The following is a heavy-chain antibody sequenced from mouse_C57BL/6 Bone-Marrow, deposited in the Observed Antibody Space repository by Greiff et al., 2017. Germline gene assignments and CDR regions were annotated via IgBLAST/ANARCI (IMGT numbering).Heavy chain of an antibody. J-gene: IGHJ1*03. Sequence: QVQLQQPGAELVKPGASVKMSCKASGYTFTSYWITWVKQRPGQGLEWIGDIYPGSGSTNYNEKFKSKATLTVDTSSSTAYMHLSSLTSDDSAVYYCGANCYWYFDVWGTGTTVTVSS. V-gene: IGHV1-55*01. CDR3: GANCYWYFDV. CDR1: GYTFTSYW. D-gene: IGHD4-1*01. CDR2: IYPGSGST.